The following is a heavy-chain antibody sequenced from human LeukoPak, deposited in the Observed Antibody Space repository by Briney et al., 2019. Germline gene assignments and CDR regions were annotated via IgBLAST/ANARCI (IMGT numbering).Heavy chain of an antibody. V-gene: IGHV1-69*13. D-gene: IGHD2-2*01. CDR1: GYSFASYG. J-gene: IGHJ4*02. CDR3: ARDEESRYYFDY. Sequence: ASVKVSCKASGYSFASYGISWVRQAPGQGLEWMGGIIPIFGTANYAQKFQGRVTITADESTSTAYMELSSLRSEDTAVYYCARDEESRYYFDYWGQGTLVTVSS. CDR2: IIPIFGTA.